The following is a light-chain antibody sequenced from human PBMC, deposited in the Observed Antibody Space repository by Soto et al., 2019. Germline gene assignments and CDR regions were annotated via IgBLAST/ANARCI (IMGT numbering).Light chain of an antibody. CDR1: QTISTL. J-gene: IGKJ1*01. V-gene: IGKV1-5*03. CDR3: HQYSTSPWT. Sequence: DIQMTQSPSTLSAAVGDRVTITCRASQTISTLLAWYQQRPGKAPNLLIYKASSLESGVPSRFSGSGSGTEFTLTISSLQPDDVATYFCHQYSTSPWTFGQGTKVEVK. CDR2: KAS.